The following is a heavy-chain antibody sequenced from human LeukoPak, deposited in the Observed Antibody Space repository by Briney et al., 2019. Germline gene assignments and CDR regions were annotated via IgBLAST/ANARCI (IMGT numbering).Heavy chain of an antibody. Sequence: GGSLRLSCAASGFTFSSAWVSWVRQAPARGLEWVGHIQGKTTGGTTDYAAPVKGRFTISRDDSKNMVYLQMSSLRAEDTAVYFCSTEGTTYGHHGLDAWGQGTTVTVSS. CDR1: GFTFSSAW. CDR2: IQGKTTGGTT. CDR3: STEGTTYGHHGLDA. V-gene: IGHV3-15*01. J-gene: IGHJ6*02. D-gene: IGHD1-14*01.